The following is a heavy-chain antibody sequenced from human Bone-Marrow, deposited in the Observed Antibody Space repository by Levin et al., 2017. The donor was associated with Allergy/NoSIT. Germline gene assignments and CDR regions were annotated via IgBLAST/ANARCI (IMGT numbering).Heavy chain of an antibody. Sequence: SQTLSLTCTVSGGSISGYYGSWIRQPPEKGLEGIGYIYYSGSTKYNASLKSRVTISVDTSKNQFSLKLTSVTAADTAVYYCARAIPSGGNSYYYYYMDVWGKGTTVTVSS. CDR2: IYYSGST. V-gene: IGHV4-59*01. D-gene: IGHD4-23*01. J-gene: IGHJ6*03. CDR1: GGSISGYY. CDR3: ARAIPSGGNSYYYYYMDV.